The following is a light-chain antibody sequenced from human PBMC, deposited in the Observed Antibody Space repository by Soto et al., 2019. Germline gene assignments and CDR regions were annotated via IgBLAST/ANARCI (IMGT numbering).Light chain of an antibody. CDR3: PKHNNWPPLT. CDR2: GAS. Sequence: EIVMTQSPATPSVSPGERATLSCRASQSVSSNLAGYQQKPGQAPRLLIYGASTRATGIPARFSGSESGTQFTLTISSLQSEDFAVYYCPKHNNWPPLTFGGGTKVEIK. CDR1: QSVSSN. J-gene: IGKJ4*01. V-gene: IGKV3-15*01.